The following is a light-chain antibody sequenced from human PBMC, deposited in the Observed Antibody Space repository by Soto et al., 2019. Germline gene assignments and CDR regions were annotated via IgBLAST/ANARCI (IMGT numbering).Light chain of an antibody. Sequence: EIVLTQSPGTLSLSPGERATLSCRASQSVSSSYLAWYQQQPGQAPRLRIYGASSRATGIPDRFSGSGSGTDFTLTISRLEPEEFAVYYCQQYGSSPTCGQWTRLEIK. V-gene: IGKV3-20*01. J-gene: IGKJ5*01. CDR1: QSVSSSY. CDR3: QQYGSSPT. CDR2: GAS.